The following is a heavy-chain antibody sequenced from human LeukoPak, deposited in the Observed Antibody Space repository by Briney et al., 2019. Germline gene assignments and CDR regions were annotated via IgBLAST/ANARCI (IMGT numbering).Heavy chain of an antibody. V-gene: IGHV3-33*01. J-gene: IGHJ4*02. Sequence: PGRSLRLSCAASGFTFSSYGMHWVRPAPGKGLEWVAVIWYDGSNKYYADSVKGRFTISRDNSKNTLYLQMNSLRAEDTAVYYCARSYSSGWVGLSDYWGQGTLVTVSS. CDR2: IWYDGSNK. CDR1: GFTFSSYG. D-gene: IGHD6-19*01. CDR3: ARSYSSGWVGLSDY.